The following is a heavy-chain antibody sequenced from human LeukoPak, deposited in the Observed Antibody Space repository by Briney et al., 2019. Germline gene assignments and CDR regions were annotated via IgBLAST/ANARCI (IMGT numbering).Heavy chain of an antibody. V-gene: IGHV1-69*01. CDR3: ARDRPNWGSGYDAFDI. D-gene: IGHD7-27*01. CDR1: GGTFNNSA. CDR2: IMPLFGTA. J-gene: IGHJ3*02. Sequence: SVKVSCKTSGGTFNNSAISWVRQAPGQGLEWLGGIMPLFGTANYAQKFQGRVTITADESTSTAYMELSSLRSEDTAVYYCARDRPNWGSGYDAFDIWGQGTMVTVSS.